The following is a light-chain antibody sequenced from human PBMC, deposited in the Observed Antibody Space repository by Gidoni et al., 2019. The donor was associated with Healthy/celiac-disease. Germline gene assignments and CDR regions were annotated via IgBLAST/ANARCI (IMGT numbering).Light chain of an antibody. Sequence: DIVMTQSPDSLAVSLGERATINCKSRQSVLYSSNNKNYLAWYQQKPGQPPKLLISWASTRESGVPDRFSGSGSGTDFTLTISSLQAEDVAVYYCQQYYSTPPYTFGQGTKLEIQ. J-gene: IGKJ2*01. CDR1: QSVLYSSNNKNY. V-gene: IGKV4-1*01. CDR2: WAS. CDR3: QQYYSTPPYT.